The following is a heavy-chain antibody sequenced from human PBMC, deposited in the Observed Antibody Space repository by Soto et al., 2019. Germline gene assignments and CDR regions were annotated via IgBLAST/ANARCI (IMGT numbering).Heavy chain of an antibody. CDR1: GFSFSAYT. D-gene: IGHD5-12*01. V-gene: IGHV3-48*04. CDR3: VRESFIVGTIWHFDY. CDR2: ITGNSGSM. Sequence: GGSLRLSCAASGFSFSAYTMNWVRQAPGKGLEWVSAITGNSGSMYYADSVMGRFTISRDNAKNSLYLQMNTLRAEDTAVYYCVRESFIVGTIWHFDYWGPGTLVTVSS. J-gene: IGHJ4*02.